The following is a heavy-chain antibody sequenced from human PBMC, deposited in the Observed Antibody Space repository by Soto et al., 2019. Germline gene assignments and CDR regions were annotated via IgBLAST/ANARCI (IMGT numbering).Heavy chain of an antibody. J-gene: IGHJ4*02. CDR3: ARDPIGGGTPYYCDY. V-gene: IGHV1-2*02. CDR1: GYTFTGDY. D-gene: IGHD3-10*01. Sequence: ASVKVSCKASGYTFTGDYMHWVRQAPGQGLEWMGWINPDTGGADYSQKFQGRVSMTRDTSISTAYMELTSLTSDDTAVYYCARDPIGGGTPYYCDYWGQGTLVTVSS. CDR2: INPDTGGA.